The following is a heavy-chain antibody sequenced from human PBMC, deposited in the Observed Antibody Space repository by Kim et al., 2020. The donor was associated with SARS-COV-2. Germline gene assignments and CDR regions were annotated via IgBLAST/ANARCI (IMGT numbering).Heavy chain of an antibody. CDR3: AKDKDDYIWGSYPYHMGPVDY. CDR1: GFTFSSYG. CDR2: ISYDGSNK. V-gene: IGHV3-30*18. D-gene: IGHD3-16*02. J-gene: IGHJ4*02. Sequence: GGSLRLSCAASGFTFSSYGRHWVRQAPGKGLEWVAVISYDGSNKYYADPVKGRFTISRDNSKNTLYLQMNSLRAEDTAVYYCAKDKDDYIWGSYPYHMGPVDYWGQGTLVTVSS.